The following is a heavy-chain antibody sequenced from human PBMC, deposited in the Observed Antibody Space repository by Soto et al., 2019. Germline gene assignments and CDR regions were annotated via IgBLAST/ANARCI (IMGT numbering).Heavy chain of an antibody. V-gene: IGHV1-46*01. CDR3: ARGSRAGTTDREKFDY. J-gene: IGHJ4*02. CDR2: INPSGGST. Sequence: ASVKVSCKASGYTFTSYDMHWVLQAPGQGLEWMGIINPSGGSTSYAQKFQGRVTMTRDTSTSTVYMELSSLRSEDTAVYYCARGSRAGTTDREKFDYWGQGTLVTVSS. CDR1: GYTFTSYD. D-gene: IGHD1-7*01.